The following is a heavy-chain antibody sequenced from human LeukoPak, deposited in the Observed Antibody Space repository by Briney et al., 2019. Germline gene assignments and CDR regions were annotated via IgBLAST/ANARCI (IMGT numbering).Heavy chain of an antibody. Sequence: PGGSLRLSCAASGFTFSTFWMTWVRQAPGKGLEWVANIKQDGSETSYVDSVKGRFTISRDNTKNSLFLQMNSLRADDTALYFSTRNTVAAAGDDWGQGTLVTVSS. D-gene: IGHD6-13*01. CDR1: GFTFSTFW. CDR2: IKQDGSET. CDR3: TRNTVAAAGDD. V-gene: IGHV3-7*01. J-gene: IGHJ4*02.